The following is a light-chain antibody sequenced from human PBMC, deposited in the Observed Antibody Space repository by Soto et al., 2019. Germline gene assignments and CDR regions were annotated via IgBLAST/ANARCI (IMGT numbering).Light chain of an antibody. J-gene: IGKJ4*01. CDR2: GAS. V-gene: IGKV3-20*01. CDR1: QSVTNRY. Sequence: EIVLTQSPGTLSWSPGERVTLSCRASQSVTNRYLAWYQQKPGLAPRLLIYGASSRATGIPDTFSGSGSGTDFTLTISRLEPEDFAVYYCQQYSTSPLTFGGGTKVDIK. CDR3: QQYSTSPLT.